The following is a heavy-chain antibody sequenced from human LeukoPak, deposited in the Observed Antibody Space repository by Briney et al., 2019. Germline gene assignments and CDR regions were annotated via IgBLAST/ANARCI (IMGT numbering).Heavy chain of an antibody. CDR1: GGTFSSYA. CDR2: IIPIFGTA. V-gene: IGHV1-69*13. J-gene: IGHJ4*02. CDR3: ARDNGAYCSGGSCYSSFDY. Sequence: SVKVSCKASGGTFSSYAISWVRQAPGQGLEWMGGIIPIFGTANYAQKFQGRVTITADESTSTAYMELSSLRSEDTAVYYCARDNGAYCSGGSCYSSFDYWGQGTLVTVSS. D-gene: IGHD2-15*01.